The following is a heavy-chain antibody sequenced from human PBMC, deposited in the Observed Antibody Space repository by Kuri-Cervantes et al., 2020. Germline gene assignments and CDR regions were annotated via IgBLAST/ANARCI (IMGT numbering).Heavy chain of an antibody. CDR1: GFTFDDYT. J-gene: IGHJ5*02. V-gene: IGHV3-30*03. CDR2: YTGNNK. CDR3: ARRGTHSVAAAGRGWFDP. D-gene: IGHD6-13*01. Sequence: GESLKISCAASGFTFDDYTMHWVRQAPGKGLEWVAYTGNNKYSADSVKGRFTISRDNSKSTLYLEMSSLRGEDTAVYYCARRGTHSVAAAGRGWFDPWGQGTLVTVSS.